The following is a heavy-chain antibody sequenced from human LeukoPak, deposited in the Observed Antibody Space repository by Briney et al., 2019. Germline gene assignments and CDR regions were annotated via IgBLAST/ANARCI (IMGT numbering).Heavy chain of an antibody. Sequence: SETLSLTCTVSVGSISSYYGSWIRQPAGEGLEWIGRIYPSGSTNYNPSLKSRVTMSVDTSKNQFSLKLSSVTAPDTAVYYCAIIGGFGEIDYWGQGTLVTVSS. D-gene: IGHD3-10*01. CDR3: AIIGGFGEIDY. J-gene: IGHJ4*02. V-gene: IGHV4-4*07. CDR2: IYPSGST. CDR1: VGSISSYY.